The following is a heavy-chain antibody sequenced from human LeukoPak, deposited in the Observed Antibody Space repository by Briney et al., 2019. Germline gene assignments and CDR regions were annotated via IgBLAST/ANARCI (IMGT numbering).Heavy chain of an antibody. D-gene: IGHD3-22*01. CDR3: ARGSLSGKRKYYYDSSGYYCFDY. CDR1: GGSISSSSYY. V-gene: IGHV4-39*07. CDR2: IYYSGST. J-gene: IGHJ4*02. Sequence: SETLSLTCTVSGGSISSSSYYWGWIRQPPGKGLEWIGRIYYSGSTYYNPSLKSRVTISVGTSKNQFSLKLSSVTAADTAVYYCARGSLSGKRKYYYDSSGYYCFDYWGQGTLVTVSS.